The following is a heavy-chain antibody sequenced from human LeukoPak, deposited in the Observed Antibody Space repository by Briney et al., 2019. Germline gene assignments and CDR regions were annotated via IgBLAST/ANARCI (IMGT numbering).Heavy chain of an antibody. V-gene: IGHV3-66*01. CDR1: GFTVSSTY. J-gene: IGHJ5*02. D-gene: IGHD1-26*01. Sequence: PGGSLRLSCAASGFTVSSTYMIWVRQAPGKGVEWVSTIYSGGSTYYADSVKGRFTISRDNSKNTLYLQMNSLGAEDTAVYYCARETGESWGQGILVTVSS. CDR3: ARETGES. CDR2: IYSGGST.